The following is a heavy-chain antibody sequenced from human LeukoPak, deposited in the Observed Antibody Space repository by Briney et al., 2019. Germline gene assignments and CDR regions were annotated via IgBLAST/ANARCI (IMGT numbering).Heavy chain of an antibody. V-gene: IGHV3-7*01. CDR3: APPPIAATGN. CDR2: IRQDGGAK. CDR1: GFIFNDFW. J-gene: IGHJ4*02. D-gene: IGHD6-13*01. Sequence: GGSLRLSCTAPGFIFNDFWMSWVRQAPGEGLEWVANIRQDGGAKNYVDSVKGRFTISRDNAKKSLYLQMNSLRAEDTAVYYCAPPPIAATGNWGQGTLVTVSS.